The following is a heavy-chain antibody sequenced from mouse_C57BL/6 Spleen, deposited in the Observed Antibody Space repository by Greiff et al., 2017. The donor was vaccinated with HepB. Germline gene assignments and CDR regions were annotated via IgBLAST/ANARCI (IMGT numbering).Heavy chain of an antibody. V-gene: IGHV5-4*01. J-gene: IGHJ3*01. D-gene: IGHD1-1*01. Sequence: EVQGVESGGGLVKPGGSLKLSCAASGFTFSSYAMSWVRQTPEKRLEWVATISDGGSYTYYPDNVKGRFTISRDNAKNNLYLQMSHLKSEDTAMYYCARGGYGSNRAWFAYWGQGTLVTVSA. CDR2: ISDGGSYT. CDR1: GFTFSSYA. CDR3: ARGGYGSNRAWFAY.